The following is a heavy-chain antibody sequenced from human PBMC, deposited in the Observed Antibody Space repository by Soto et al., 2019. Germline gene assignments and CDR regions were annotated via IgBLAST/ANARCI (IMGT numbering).Heavy chain of an antibody. CDR3: ATGIETQEYAFDI. V-gene: IGHV1-3*01. D-gene: IGHD2-15*01. CDR1: GYTFTNYA. CDR2: INAGNGKT. J-gene: IGHJ3*02. Sequence: GASVKVSCKASGYTFTNYAIHWVRQAPGQRLEWMGWINAGNGKTKYAQNFQGRVTITKDTSADTAYMELSSLRSEDTAVYYCATGIETQEYAFDIWGQGTMVTVSS.